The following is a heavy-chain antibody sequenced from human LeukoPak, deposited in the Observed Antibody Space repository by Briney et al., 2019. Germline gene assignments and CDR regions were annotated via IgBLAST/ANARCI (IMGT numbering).Heavy chain of an antibody. J-gene: IGHJ4*02. D-gene: IGHD3-22*01. CDR1: GFTFSIYA. CDR3: ARDRPNYYGSDGHYYRRDGDY. CDR2: ITSRGEST. V-gene: IGHV3-23*01. Sequence: GGSLRLSCAASGFTFSIYAMSWVRQAPGKGLQWVSSITSRGESTWYVNSVKGRFTITRGNSENTLYLQMHSLRAEDTAVYYCARDRPNYYGSDGHYYRRDGDYWGRGTLVSVSS.